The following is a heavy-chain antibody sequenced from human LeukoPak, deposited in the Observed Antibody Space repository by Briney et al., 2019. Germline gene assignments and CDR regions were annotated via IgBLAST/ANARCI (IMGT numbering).Heavy chain of an antibody. CDR3: ARGGDWFDP. Sequence: GGSLRLSCAASGFTFSSYAMSWVRQAPGKGLKWVSTINDNGDGTYYADSVKGRFTISRDNSYNTVSLQMNSLRDEDTGVYYCARGGDWFDPWGQGTLVTVSS. CDR2: INDNGDGT. J-gene: IGHJ5*02. V-gene: IGHV3-23*01. CDR1: GFTFSSYA.